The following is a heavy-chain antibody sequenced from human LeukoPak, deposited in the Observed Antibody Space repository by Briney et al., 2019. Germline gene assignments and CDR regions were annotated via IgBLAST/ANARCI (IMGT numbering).Heavy chain of an antibody. J-gene: IGHJ4*02. V-gene: IGHV3-7*02. Sequence: GGSLRLSCAASGFTYSSYWISWVRQAPGKGLEWVASIKEDGSEKNYVDSVKRRFTIPRDNAKNSLSLQMNSLRAEDTAVYYCARMTANDCWGQGTLVTVSS. D-gene: IGHD2-21*02. CDR3: ARMTANDC. CDR2: IKEDGSEK. CDR1: GFTYSSYW.